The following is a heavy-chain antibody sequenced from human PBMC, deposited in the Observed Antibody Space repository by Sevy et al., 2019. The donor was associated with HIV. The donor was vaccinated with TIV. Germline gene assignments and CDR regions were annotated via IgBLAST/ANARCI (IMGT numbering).Heavy chain of an antibody. CDR2: ISYDGSNK. Sequence: GGSLRLSCAASGFTFSSYAMHWVRQAPGKGLEWVAVISYDGSNKYYADSVKGRFTISRDNSKNTLYLQMNSLRAEDTAVYYCARDIVVPAIYYYYGMDVWGQGTTVTVSS. CDR3: ARDIVVPAIYYYYGMDV. CDR1: GFTFSSYA. V-gene: IGHV3-30*04. J-gene: IGHJ6*02. D-gene: IGHD2-2*01.